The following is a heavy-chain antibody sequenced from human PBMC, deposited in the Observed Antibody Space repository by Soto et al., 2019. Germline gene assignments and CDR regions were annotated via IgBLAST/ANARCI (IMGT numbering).Heavy chain of an antibody. J-gene: IGHJ6*02. V-gene: IGHV4-34*01. CDR3: ARGPGGYSYGWPAYGMDV. CDR2: INHSGST. CDR1: GGSFSGYY. Sequence: QVQLQQWGAGLLKPSETLSLTCAVYGGSFSGYYWSWIRQPPGKGLEWSGEINHSGSTNYNPSLKSRVTISVDTSKNQFSLKLSSVTAADTAVYYCARGPGGYSYGWPAYGMDVWGQGTTVTVSS. D-gene: IGHD5-18*01.